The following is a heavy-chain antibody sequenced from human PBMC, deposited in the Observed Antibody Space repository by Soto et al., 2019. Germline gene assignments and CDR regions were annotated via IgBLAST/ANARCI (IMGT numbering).Heavy chain of an antibody. CDR1: GYTFSDYY. J-gene: IGHJ6*03. Sequence: QVQLVQSGAEVKKPGASVTVSCKASGYTFSDYYLHWVRQAPGQGPEWMGWINPNSGRTKFAQNFKGRVTMTRDTSGRTGLLELNWLKSDGKAWDYWAIARGGATATVDYSCFCIAVWRKGNAVTVPS. CDR3: AIARGGATATVDYSCFCIAV. CDR2: INPNSGRT. V-gene: IGHV1-2*02. D-gene: IGHD5-12*01.